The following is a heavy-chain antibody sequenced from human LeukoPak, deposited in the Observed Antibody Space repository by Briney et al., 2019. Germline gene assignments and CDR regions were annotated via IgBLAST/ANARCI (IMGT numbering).Heavy chain of an antibody. CDR2: ISYDGSNK. CDR3: AKDRVWFGELLPDY. Sequence: HSGGSLRLSCAASGFTFSSYGMHWVRQAPGKGLEWVAVISYDGSNKYYADSVKGRFTISRDNSKNTLYLQMNNLRAEDTAVYYCAKDRVWFGELLPDYWGQGTLVTVSS. J-gene: IGHJ4*02. V-gene: IGHV3-30*18. D-gene: IGHD3-10*01. CDR1: GFTFSSYG.